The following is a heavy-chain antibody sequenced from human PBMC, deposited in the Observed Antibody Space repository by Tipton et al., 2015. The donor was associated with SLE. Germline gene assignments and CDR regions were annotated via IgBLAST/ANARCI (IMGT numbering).Heavy chain of an antibody. Sequence: TLSLTCTVSGGSISSYYWSWIRQPPWKGLEWIGYSYFSWSANYNPSLKIRVTISLYTSKNQFSLKLSSVTAADTAVYYCARGSCSGGVCYIDYWCQGTLVTVSS. CDR1: GGSISSYY. CDR3: ARGSCSGGVCYIDY. D-gene: IGHD2-8*02. J-gene: IGHJ4*02. V-gene: IGHV4-59*01. CDR2: SYFSWSA.